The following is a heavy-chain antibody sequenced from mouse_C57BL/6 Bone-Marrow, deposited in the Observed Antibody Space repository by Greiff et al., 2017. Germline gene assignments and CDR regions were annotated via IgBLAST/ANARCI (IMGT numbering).Heavy chain of an antibody. CDR2: IYPGSGST. CDR1: GYTFTSYW. V-gene: IGHV1-55*01. D-gene: IGHD2-5*01. J-gene: IGHJ1*03. Sequence: QVQLQQPGAELVKPGASVKMSCKASGYTFTSYWITWVKQRPGQGLEWIGEIYPGSGSTNYNEKFKSKATLNVDTSSSTAYMQLSSLTSEDSAVYYCARPYYSNYWYFDVWGTGTTVTVSS. CDR3: ARPYYSNYWYFDV.